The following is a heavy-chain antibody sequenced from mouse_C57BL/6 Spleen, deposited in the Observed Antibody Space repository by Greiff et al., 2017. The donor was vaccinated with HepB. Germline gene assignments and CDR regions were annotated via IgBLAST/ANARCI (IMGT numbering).Heavy chain of an antibody. CDR3: ARDGYSNYYFDY. CDR2: ISDGGSYT. J-gene: IGHJ2*01. V-gene: IGHV5-4*01. Sequence: EVQLVESGGGLVKPGGSLKLSCAASGFTFSSYAMSWVRQTPEKRLEWVATISDGGSYTYYPDNVKGRFTISRDNAKNNLYLQMSHLKSEDTAIYYCARDGYSNYYFDYWGQGTTLTVSS. CDR1: GFTFSSYA. D-gene: IGHD2-5*01.